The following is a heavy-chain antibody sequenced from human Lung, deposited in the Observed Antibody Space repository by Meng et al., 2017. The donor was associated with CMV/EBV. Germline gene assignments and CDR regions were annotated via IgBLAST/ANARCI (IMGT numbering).Heavy chain of an antibody. Sequence: SETLSLXCAVYGGSFSGYYWSWIRQPPGKGLEWIGEINHSGSTNYNPSLKSRVTISVDTSKNQFSLKLSSVTAADTAVYYGARGGFTYVFWSGYDFDYWGQGTXVTVYS. J-gene: IGHJ4*02. CDR2: INHSGST. D-gene: IGHD3-3*01. V-gene: IGHV4-34*01. CDR1: GGSFSGYY. CDR3: ARGGFTYVFWSGYDFDY.